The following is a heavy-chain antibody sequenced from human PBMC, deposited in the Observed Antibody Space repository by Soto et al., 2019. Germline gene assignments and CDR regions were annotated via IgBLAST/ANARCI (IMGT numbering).Heavy chain of an antibody. D-gene: IGHD3-10*01. J-gene: IGHJ4*02. CDR3: ARGVTLVRGVIHTPYFDY. CDR2: IYYSGST. Sequence: PSETLSLTCTVSGGSISGGGYYWSWIRQHPGKGLEWIGYIYYSGSTYYNPSLKSRVTISVDTSKNQFSLKLSSVTAADTAVYYCARGVTLVRGVIHTPYFDYWGQGALVTVSS. V-gene: IGHV4-31*03. CDR1: GGSISGGGYY.